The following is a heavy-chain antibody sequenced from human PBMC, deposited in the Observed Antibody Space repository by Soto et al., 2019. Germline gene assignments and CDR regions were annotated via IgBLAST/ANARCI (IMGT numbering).Heavy chain of an antibody. J-gene: IGHJ6*02. CDR3: ASSLDYYDSSGYYYAYYGMDV. V-gene: IGHV4-59*01. D-gene: IGHD3-22*01. Sequence: PSETLSLTCTVSGGSISSYYWSWIRQPPGKGLEWIGYIYYSGSTNYNPSLKSRVTISVGTAKNQFSLKLSSVAAADTAVYYCASSLDYYDSSGYYYAYYGMDVWGQGTTVTVSS. CDR2: IYYSGST. CDR1: GGSISSYY.